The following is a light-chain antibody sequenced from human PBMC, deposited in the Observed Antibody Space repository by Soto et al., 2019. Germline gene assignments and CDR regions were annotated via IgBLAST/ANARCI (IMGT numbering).Light chain of an antibody. CDR2: GVT. J-gene: IGLJ1*01. V-gene: IGLV2-14*01. CDR1: SSDVGGYNY. CDR3: SSYTSASTLLYL. Sequence: QSALTQPASVSGSPGQSITSSCTGTSSDVGGYNYVSWYQQHPGIAPKLLIYGVTNRPSGVSPRFSGSKSGNTASLTISGLQAEDEADYHCSSYTSASTLLYLFGTGTKLTVL.